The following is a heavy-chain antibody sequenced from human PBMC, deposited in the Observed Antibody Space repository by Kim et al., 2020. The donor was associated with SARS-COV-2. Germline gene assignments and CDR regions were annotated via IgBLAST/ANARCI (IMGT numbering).Heavy chain of an antibody. CDR3: ASGEARDGYTINFDY. D-gene: IGHD3-10*01. V-gene: IGHV7-4-1*02. Sequence: ASVKVSCKASGYTFTSYAMNWVRQAPGQGLEWMGWINTNTGNPTYAQGFTGRFVFSWDTSVSTAYLQISSLKAEDTAVYYCASGEARDGYTINFDYWGQGTLVTVSS. CDR2: INTNTGNP. CDR1: GYTFTSYA. J-gene: IGHJ4*02.